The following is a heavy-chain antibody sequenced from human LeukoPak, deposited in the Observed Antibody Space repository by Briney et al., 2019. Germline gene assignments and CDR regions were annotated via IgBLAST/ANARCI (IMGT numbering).Heavy chain of an antibody. D-gene: IGHD1-26*01. V-gene: IGHV3-23*01. Sequence: GGSLRLSCAASGFTFSNFAMNWVRQAPGKGLEWVSVVSGGGGSTYYAASVKGRFTISRDNSKNTLYLQMNSLRAEDTAVYYCAKDSRVGAYDYFDYWGQGTLVTVSS. J-gene: IGHJ4*02. CDR1: GFTFSNFA. CDR3: AKDSRVGAYDYFDY. CDR2: VSGGGGST.